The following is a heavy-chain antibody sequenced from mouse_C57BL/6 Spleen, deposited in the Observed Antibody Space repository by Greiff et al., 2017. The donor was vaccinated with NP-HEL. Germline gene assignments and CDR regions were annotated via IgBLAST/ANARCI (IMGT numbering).Heavy chain of an antibody. CDR1: GYSITSGYY. CDR3: AIDYYGSYFDY. J-gene: IGHJ2*01. D-gene: IGHD1-1*01. CDR2: ISYDGSN. Sequence: ESGPGLVKPSQSLSLTCSVTGYSITSGYYWNWIRQFPGNKLEWMGYISYDGSNNYNPSLKNRISITRDTSKNQFFLKLNSVTTEDTATYYCAIDYYGSYFDYWGQGTTLTVSS. V-gene: IGHV3-6*01.